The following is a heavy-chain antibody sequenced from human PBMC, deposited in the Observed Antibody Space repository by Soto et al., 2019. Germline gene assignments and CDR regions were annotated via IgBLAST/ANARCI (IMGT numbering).Heavy chain of an antibody. CDR1: GGSISGSLYY. CDR2: IFYGRST. D-gene: IGHD5-12*01. J-gene: IGHJ5*02. CDR3: ARLGGYSGYDPFDP. V-gene: IGHV4-39*01. Sequence: QLQLQESGPGLVKPSETLSLTCTVSGGSISGSLYYWGWIRQPPGKGLEWIGSIFYGRSTYYNPSLKSRVAISVPTSKNQFSLKLSSVTAAHTAVYYCARLGGYSGYDPFDPWGQGTLVTVSS.